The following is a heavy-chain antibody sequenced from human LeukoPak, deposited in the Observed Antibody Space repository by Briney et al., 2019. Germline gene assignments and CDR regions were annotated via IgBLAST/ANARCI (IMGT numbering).Heavy chain of an antibody. CDR1: GFTFSSYW. CDR2: INGDGSST. V-gene: IGHV3-74*01. D-gene: IGHD5-18*01. J-gene: IGHJ5*02. CDR3: ARDKGYSIDQ. Sequence: PGGSLRLSCAASGFTFSSYWMSWVRQAPGTGLVWVSRINGDGSSTSYADFVKGRFTISRDNAKNTLYLQMNSLRAEETAIYYCARDKGYSIDQWGQGTLVTVSS.